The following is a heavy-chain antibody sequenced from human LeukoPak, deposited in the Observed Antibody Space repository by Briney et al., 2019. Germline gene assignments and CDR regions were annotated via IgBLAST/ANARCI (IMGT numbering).Heavy chain of an antibody. CDR2: IYSGGST. CDR3: ASGSGSYRTPYYYMDV. D-gene: IGHD3-10*01. V-gene: IGHV3-53*01. CDR1: GFTVSSNY. J-gene: IGHJ6*03. Sequence: GGSPRLSCVASGFTVSSNYMSWVRQAPGKGLEGVSVIYSGGSTYYADSVKGRFTITRDNSKNTLYLQMNSLRAEDTAVYYCASGSGSYRTPYYYMDVWGTGTTATVSS.